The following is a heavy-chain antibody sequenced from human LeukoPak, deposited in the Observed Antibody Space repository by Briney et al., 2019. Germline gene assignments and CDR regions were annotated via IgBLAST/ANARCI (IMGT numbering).Heavy chain of an antibody. J-gene: IGHJ4*02. CDR3: AREYCSSTSCYFDY. CDR2: ISAYSGNT. Sequence: ASVKVSCKASGYTFTSYGISWVRQAPGQGLEWMGWISAYSGNTNYAQKLQGRVTMTTDTSTSTAYMELRSLRSDDTAVYYCAREYCSSTSCYFDYWGQGTLVTVSS. V-gene: IGHV1-18*01. CDR1: GYTFTSYG. D-gene: IGHD2-2*01.